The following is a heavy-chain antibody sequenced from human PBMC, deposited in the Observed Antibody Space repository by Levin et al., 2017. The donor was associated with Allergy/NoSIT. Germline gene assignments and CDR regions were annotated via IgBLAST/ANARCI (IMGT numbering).Heavy chain of an antibody. V-gene: IGHV4-59*02. D-gene: IGHD4-23*01. CDR2: IHYTGDT. CDR3: ERGWGYGGNSVFDY. CDR1: GGSVSSYY. Sequence: SETLSLTCSVSGGSVSSYYWSWVRQPPGRGLEWIGHIHYTGDTNYNPSLSSRVTISIDTSNNEFSLRLTTGSAADTAVYYCERGWGYGGNSVFDYWGQGMLVTVSS. J-gene: IGHJ4*02.